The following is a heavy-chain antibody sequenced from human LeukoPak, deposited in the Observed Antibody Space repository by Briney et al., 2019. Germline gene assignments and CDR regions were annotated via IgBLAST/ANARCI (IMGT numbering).Heavy chain of an antibody. CDR3: ARVEGGYDLGLFDY. CDR2: IYTSGST. CDR1: GGSISSYY. V-gene: IGHV4-4*07. D-gene: IGHD5-12*01. J-gene: IGHJ4*02. Sequence: SETLSLTCTVSGGSISSYYWSWIRQPAGKGLEWIGRIYTSGSTNYNPSLKSRVTTSVDTSKNQFSLKLSSVTAADTAVYYCARVEGGYDLGLFDYWGQGTLVTVSS.